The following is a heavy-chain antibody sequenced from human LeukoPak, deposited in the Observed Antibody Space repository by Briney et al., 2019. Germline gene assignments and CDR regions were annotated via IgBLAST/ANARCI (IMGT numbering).Heavy chain of an antibody. J-gene: IGHJ4*02. D-gene: IGHD4-17*01. V-gene: IGHV3-48*04. CDR2: ISSSSSTI. CDR1: GFTFSSYS. CDR3: VRAALAVDDYGDSGAFDYFDY. Sequence: GGSLRLSCAASGFTFSSYSMNWVRQAPGKGLEWVSYISSSSSTIYYADSVKGRFTISRDNAKKSLYLQMNSLRVEDAAIYYCVRAALAVDDYGDSGAFDYFDYWGQGILVTVSS.